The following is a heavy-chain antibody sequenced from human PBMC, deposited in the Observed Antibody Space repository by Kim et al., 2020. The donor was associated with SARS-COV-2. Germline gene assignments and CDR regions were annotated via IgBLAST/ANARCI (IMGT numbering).Heavy chain of an antibody. CDR1: GGSVSSGSYY. CDR3: ARWTGSGSYLFDY. Sequence: SETLSLTCTVSGGSVSSGSYYWSWIRQPPGKGLEWIGYIYYSGSTNYNPSLKSRVTISVDTSKNQFSLKLSSVTAADTAVYYCARWTGSGSYLFDYWGQGTLVTVSS. V-gene: IGHV4-61*01. D-gene: IGHD1-26*01. J-gene: IGHJ4*02. CDR2: IYYSGST.